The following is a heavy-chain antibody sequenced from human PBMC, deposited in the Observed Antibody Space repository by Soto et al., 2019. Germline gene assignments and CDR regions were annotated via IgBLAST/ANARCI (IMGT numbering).Heavy chain of an antibody. Sequence: SATLSLTCTFSGGSISGGDYYWSWIRQSPENGLEWIGYIYYSGRTYYNPSLQSRLVISVDTSKNQFSLKLSSVTAADTAVYYCARALSTHIAVAGMGYFDSWGPGTLVTVSS. D-gene: IGHD6-19*01. CDR3: ARALSTHIAVAGMGYFDS. J-gene: IGHJ4*02. CDR1: GGSISGGDYY. CDR2: IYYSGRT. V-gene: IGHV4-30-4*01.